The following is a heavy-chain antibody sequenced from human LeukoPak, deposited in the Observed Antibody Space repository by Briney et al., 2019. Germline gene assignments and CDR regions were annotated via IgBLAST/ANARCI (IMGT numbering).Heavy chain of an antibody. J-gene: IGHJ5*02. CDR2: IYYSGST. D-gene: IGHD3-16*02. V-gene: IGHV4-59*08. Sequence: PSETLSLTCTVSGASISSYYWSWIRQPPGKGLEWIGYIYYSGSTNYNPSLKSRVTISVDTSKNQFSLKLSSVTAADTAVYYCARQGLRLGELSSWGQGTLVTVSS. CDR1: GASISSYY. CDR3: ARQGLRLGELSS.